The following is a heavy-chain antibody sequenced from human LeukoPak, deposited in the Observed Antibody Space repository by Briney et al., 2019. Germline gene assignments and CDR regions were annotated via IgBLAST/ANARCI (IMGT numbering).Heavy chain of an antibody. CDR3: ARSEVAATYSYANFDY. CDR2: MNPNSGNT. V-gene: IGHV1-8*01. D-gene: IGHD2-15*01. CDR1: GYTFTSYD. J-gene: IGHJ4*02. Sequence: ASVKVSCKASGYTFTSYDINWVRQATGQGLEWMGWMNPNSGNTGYAQKVQGRVTMTRNTSISTAYMELSSLRSEDTAVYYCARSEVAATYSYANFDYWGQGTLVTVSS.